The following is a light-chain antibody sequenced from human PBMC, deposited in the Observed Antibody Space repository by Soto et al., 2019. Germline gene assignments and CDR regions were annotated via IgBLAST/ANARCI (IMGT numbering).Light chain of an antibody. V-gene: IGKV3-20*01. Sequence: EIVLTQSPGTLSLSPGERATLSCRTSQSVSSNYLAWYQQKPGQAPRLLIYGASTRATGTPDRFSGSGSGTDFTLTISRLEPEDFAVYYCQQYGTSFRTFGQGTKVDIK. CDR1: QSVSSNY. CDR2: GAS. J-gene: IGKJ1*01. CDR3: QQYGTSFRT.